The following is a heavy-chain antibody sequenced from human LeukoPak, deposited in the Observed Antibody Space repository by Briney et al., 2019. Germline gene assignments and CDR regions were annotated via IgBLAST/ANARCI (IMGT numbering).Heavy chain of an antibody. Sequence: SETLSLTCTVSGGSISSSSYYWGWIRQPPGLGLVWIGSIYYSGSTYYNPSLKSRVTISVDTSKNQLSLKLSSVTAADTAVYYCASARTSSRSWFTFDYWGQGILVTVSS. D-gene: IGHD6-13*01. CDR1: GGSISSSSYY. J-gene: IGHJ4*02. CDR2: IYYSGST. V-gene: IGHV4-39*01. CDR3: ASARTSSRSWFTFDY.